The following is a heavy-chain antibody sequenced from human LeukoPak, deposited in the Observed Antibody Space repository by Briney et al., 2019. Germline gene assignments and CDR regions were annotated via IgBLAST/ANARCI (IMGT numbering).Heavy chain of an antibody. Sequence: GASVKVSCKASGYTFTGYYMHWVRQAHGQGLEWMGWVNPNSGGTNYAQKFQGRVTMTRDTSISTAYMELSRLRSDDTAVYYCASPSIAASVYYYYYMDVWGKGTTVTVSS. CDR1: GYTFTGYY. CDR2: VNPNSGGT. D-gene: IGHD6-6*01. V-gene: IGHV1-2*02. J-gene: IGHJ6*03. CDR3: ASPSIAASVYYYYYMDV.